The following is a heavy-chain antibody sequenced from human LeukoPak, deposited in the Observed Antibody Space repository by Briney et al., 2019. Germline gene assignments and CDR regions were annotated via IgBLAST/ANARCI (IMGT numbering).Heavy chain of an antibody. CDR3: VRGGGYSYGPGDH. Sequence: GGSLRLSCAASGFTFSGYWMHWVRQAPGKGVVWVSRINSDGSSTTYADSVKGRFTISRDNAKNTLYLQMNSLRAEDTAVYYCVRGGGYSYGPGDHWGQGTLVTVSS. V-gene: IGHV3-74*01. J-gene: IGHJ4*02. CDR1: GFTFSGYW. D-gene: IGHD5-18*01. CDR2: INSDGSST.